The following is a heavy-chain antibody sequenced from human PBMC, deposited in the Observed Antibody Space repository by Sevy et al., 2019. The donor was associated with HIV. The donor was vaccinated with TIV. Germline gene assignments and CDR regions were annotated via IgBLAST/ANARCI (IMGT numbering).Heavy chain of an antibody. CDR2: IGTAGDT. V-gene: IGHV3-13*01. D-gene: IGHD1-26*01. Sequence: GGSLRLSCAASGFTFSRYDMHGVRQATGKGLEWVSSIGTAGDTYYPGSVKGRFTISRENAKKSLYLQMNSLRAGDTAVYYCARGTRYSGSYYLGDDAFDIWGQGTMVTVSS. J-gene: IGHJ3*02. CDR3: ARGTRYSGSYYLGDDAFDI. CDR1: GFTFSRYD.